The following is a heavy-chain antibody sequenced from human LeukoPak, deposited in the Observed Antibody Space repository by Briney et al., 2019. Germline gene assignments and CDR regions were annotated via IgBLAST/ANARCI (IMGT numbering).Heavy chain of an antibody. V-gene: IGHV4-4*07. J-gene: IGHJ5*02. D-gene: IGHD3-10*01. CDR3: ASEVRGVTPLGWFDP. CDR2: IYTSGST. Sequence: SETLSLTCTVSGGSISSYYWSWIRQPAGKGLEWIRRIYTSGSTNYNPSLKSRVTMSVDTSKNQFSLKLSSVTAADTAVYYCASEVRGVTPLGWFDPWGQGTLVTVSS. CDR1: GGSISSYY.